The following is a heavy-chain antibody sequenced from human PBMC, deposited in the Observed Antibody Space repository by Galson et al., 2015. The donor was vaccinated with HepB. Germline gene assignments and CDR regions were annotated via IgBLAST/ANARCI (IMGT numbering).Heavy chain of an antibody. V-gene: IGHV4-30-4*01. D-gene: IGHD2-15*01. J-gene: IGHJ6*02. CDR1: GGSISSGDYY. CDR3: ARDVGPDSYYYYGMDV. CDR2: IYYSGST. Sequence: LSLTCTVSGGSISSGDYYWSWIRQPPGKGLEWIGYIYYSGSTYYNPSLKSRVTISVDTSKNQFSLKLSSVTAADTAVYYCARDVGPDSYYYYGMDVWGQGTTVTVSS.